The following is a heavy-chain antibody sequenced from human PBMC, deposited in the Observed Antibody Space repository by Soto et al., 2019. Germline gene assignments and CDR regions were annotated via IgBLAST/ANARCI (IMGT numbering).Heavy chain of an antibody. V-gene: IGHV4-39*01. CDR2: IDYSGTA. CDR3: ARTTGRHLDF. J-gene: IGHJ4*02. Sequence: PSETLSLTCTVSYVSISVSNVFWGWVRQPPGKGLEWIGNIDYSGTAYFNPSLGTRVTFPVDTSKNQFSLTLYSVTAADTAVYYCARTTGRHLDFWGQGILVTVSS. D-gene: IGHD4-4*01. CDR1: YVSISVSNVF.